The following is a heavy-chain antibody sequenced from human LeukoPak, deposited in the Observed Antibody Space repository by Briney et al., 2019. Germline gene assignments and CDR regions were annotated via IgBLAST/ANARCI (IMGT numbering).Heavy chain of an antibody. Sequence: GESLKISCKGSGSTFANYWIGWVRQLPGKGLEWMGIIYPGDSDTKYSPSFQGQVTMSVDKSINTAYLQWGSLKASDSAMYYCATSSPSHVVVMAAVFDAFDIWGQGTMVTVSS. CDR1: GSTFANYW. CDR2: IYPGDSDT. D-gene: IGHD2-21*02. J-gene: IGHJ3*02. CDR3: ATSSPSHVVVMAAVFDAFDI. V-gene: IGHV5-51*01.